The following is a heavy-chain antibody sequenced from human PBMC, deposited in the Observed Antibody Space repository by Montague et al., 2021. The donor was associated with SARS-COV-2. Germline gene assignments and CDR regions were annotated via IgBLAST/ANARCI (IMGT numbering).Heavy chain of an antibody. J-gene: IGHJ4*02. V-gene: IGHV4-4*08. CDR1: GGSITNYY. CDR2: IFPSGST. CDR3: ARLAPERHCSVAPCSPY. Sequence: SETLSLTCTVSGGSITNYYWNWIRQPPGKGLEWIGYIFPSGSTKYNPSLKSRVTMSVDTSKNQFSLKLFSVTTADTALYYCARLAPERHCSVAPCSPYWGQGALVTVSS. D-gene: IGHD2-15*01.